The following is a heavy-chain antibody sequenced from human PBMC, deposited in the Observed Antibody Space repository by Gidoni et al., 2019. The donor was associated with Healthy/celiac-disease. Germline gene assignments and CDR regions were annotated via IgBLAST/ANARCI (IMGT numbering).Heavy chain of an antibody. CDR1: GFPFSSYA. J-gene: IGHJ4*02. V-gene: IGHV3-23*01. Sequence: ELQLLESGGGLVQPGGSLRLSCSASGFPFSSYAMSWVRQAPGKGLEWVSAISGSGGSTYYADSVKGRFTISRDNSKNTLYLQMNSLRAEDTAVYYCAKEGGEDYGNDYWGQGTLVTVSS. CDR2: ISGSGGST. D-gene: IGHD4-17*01. CDR3: AKEGGEDYGNDY.